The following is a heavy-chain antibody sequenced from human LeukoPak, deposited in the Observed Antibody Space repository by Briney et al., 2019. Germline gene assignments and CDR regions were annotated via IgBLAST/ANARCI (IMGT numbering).Heavy chain of an antibody. CDR1: GFTFDDYA. V-gene: IGHV3-43*02. J-gene: IGHJ3*02. CDR2: ISGDGGST. Sequence: GGSLRLSCAASGFTFDDYAMHWVRQAPGKGLEWVSLISGDGGSTYYADSVKGRFTISRDNSKNSLYLQMNSLRTEGTALYYCAKDFGVYYYDSSVAFDIWGQGTMVTVSS. D-gene: IGHD3-22*01. CDR3: AKDFGVYYYDSSVAFDI.